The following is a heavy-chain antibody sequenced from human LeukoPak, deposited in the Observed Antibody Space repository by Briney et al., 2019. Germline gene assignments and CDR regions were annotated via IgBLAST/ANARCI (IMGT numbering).Heavy chain of an antibody. Sequence: KSSETLSLTCTVSGGSISSYYWSWIRQPPGKGLEWIGYIYYSGSTNYNPSLKSRVTISVDTSKNQFSLKLSSVTAADTAVYYCARDRGSSGWYYFDYWGQGTLVTVSS. D-gene: IGHD6-19*01. J-gene: IGHJ4*02. CDR2: IYYSGST. CDR1: GGSISSYY. V-gene: IGHV4-59*01. CDR3: ARDRGSSGWYYFDY.